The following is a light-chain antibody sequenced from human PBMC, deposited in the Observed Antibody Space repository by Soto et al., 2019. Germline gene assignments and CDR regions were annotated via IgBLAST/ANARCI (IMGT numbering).Light chain of an antibody. CDR3: QSYDSSLSDYLV. CDR1: SSSIGAGYD. CDR2: GDS. V-gene: IGLV1-40*01. J-gene: IGLJ2*01. Sequence: QSVLTQPPSVSGAPGQRVTISCTGSSSSIGAGYDVHWYQQLPGTAPKLIIYGDSNRPSGVPDRFSGSKSGTSASLAITGLQAEDEADYYCQSYDSSLSDYLVFGGGTKLTVL.